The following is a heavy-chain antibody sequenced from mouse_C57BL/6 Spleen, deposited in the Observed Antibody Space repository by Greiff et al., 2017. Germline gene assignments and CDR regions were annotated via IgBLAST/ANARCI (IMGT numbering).Heavy chain of an antibody. D-gene: IGHD1-1*01. CDR2: IYPGSGST. CDR1: GYTFTSYW. V-gene: IGHV1-55*01. Sequence: VQLQQSGAELVKPGASVKMSCKASGYTFTSYWITWVKQRPGQGLEWIGDIYPGSGSTNYNEKFKSKATLTVDTSSSTAYMQLSSLTYEDSAVYYCARNGFTTVVSDYWGQGTTLTVSS. CDR3: ARNGFTTVVSDY. J-gene: IGHJ2*01.